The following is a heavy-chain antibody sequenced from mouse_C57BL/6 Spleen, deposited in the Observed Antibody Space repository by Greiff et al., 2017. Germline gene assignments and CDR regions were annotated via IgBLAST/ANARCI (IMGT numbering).Heavy chain of an antibody. J-gene: IGHJ1*03. CDR1: GYTFTSYW. CDR3: ARDYGSPRFEV. CDR2: IHPNSGST. V-gene: IGHV1-64*01. D-gene: IGHD1-1*01. Sequence: QVQLQQPGAELVKPGASVKLSCKASGYTFTSYWMHWVKQRPGQGLEWIGMIHPNSGSTNYNEKFKSKATLTVDKSSSTAYMQLSSLTSEDSAVYYCARDYGSPRFEVWGTGTTVTVSS.